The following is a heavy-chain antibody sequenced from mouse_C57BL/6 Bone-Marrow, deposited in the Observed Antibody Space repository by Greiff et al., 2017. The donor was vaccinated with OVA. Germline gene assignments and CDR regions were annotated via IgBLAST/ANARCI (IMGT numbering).Heavy chain of an antibody. CDR1: GYTFTDYE. CDR3: TRGWLRRHYAMDY. D-gene: IGHD2-2*01. V-gene: IGHV1-15*01. Sequence: VQLQQSGAELVRPGASVTLSCKASGYTFTDYEMHWVKQTPVHGLEWIGAIDPETGGTAYNQKFKGKAILTADKSSSTAYMELRSLTSEDSAVYYCTRGWLRRHYAMDYWGQGTSVTVSS. CDR2: IDPETGGT. J-gene: IGHJ4*01.